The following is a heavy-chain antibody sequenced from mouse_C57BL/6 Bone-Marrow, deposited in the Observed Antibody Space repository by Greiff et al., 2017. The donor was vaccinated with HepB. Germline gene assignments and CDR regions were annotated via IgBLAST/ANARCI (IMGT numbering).Heavy chain of an antibody. J-gene: IGHJ1*03. CDR1: GYTFTSYD. CDR2: IYPRDGST. CDR3: ARGRSYYYGSRWYFDV. D-gene: IGHD1-1*01. V-gene: IGHV1-85*01. Sequence: VQLQQSGPELVKPGASVKLSCKASGYTFTSYDINWVKQRPGQGLEWIGGIYPRDGSTKYNEKFKGKATLTVDRSSSTAYIALHSLTSEDSAVYFCARGRSYYYGSRWYFDVWGTGTTVTVSS.